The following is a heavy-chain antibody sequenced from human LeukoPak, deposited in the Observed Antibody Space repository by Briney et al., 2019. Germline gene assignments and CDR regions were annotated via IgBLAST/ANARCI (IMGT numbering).Heavy chain of an antibody. Sequence: GESLKISCKGSGYSFSIYWIGWVRQIPGKGLELMGIIYPGDSDTRYSPSFQGQVTLSADKSTSTASLQWSRLKASDTAMYFCARQRVAMAPSAAFEIWGQGTMVIVSS. CDR2: IYPGDSDT. D-gene: IGHD5-24*01. CDR1: GYSFSIYW. CDR3: ARQRVAMAPSAAFEI. V-gene: IGHV5-51*01. J-gene: IGHJ3*02.